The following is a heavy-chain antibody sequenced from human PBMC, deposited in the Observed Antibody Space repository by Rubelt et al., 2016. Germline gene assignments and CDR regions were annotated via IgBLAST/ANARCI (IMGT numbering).Heavy chain of an antibody. D-gene: IGHD1-7*01. J-gene: IGHJ5*02. Sequence: QVQLVQSGAEVKKPGASVKVSCKASGYTFTSYGISWVRQAPGQGLEWMGWISAYNGNTNYAQKLQGRVTMTTDTSTSTAYMGLRSLRSDGTAVYYCARDTGITGTTFWFDPWGQGTLVTVSS. CDR1: GYTFTSYG. CDR2: ISAYNGNT. CDR3: ARDTGITGTTFWFDP. V-gene: IGHV1-18*01.